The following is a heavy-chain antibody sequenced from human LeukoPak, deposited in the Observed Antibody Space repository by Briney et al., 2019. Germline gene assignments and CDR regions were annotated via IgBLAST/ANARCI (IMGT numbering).Heavy chain of an antibody. Sequence: ASVKVSCKTSGYTFSNFGINWVRQAPGQGLEWMGWISGNSDNPNYGQKFQGRLTVTTDTSTSTAYMELRNLRFDDTAVYYCARDGASTDDYWGQGTLVTVSS. CDR3: ARDGASTDDY. J-gene: IGHJ4*02. D-gene: IGHD2-2*01. CDR2: ISGNSDNP. CDR1: GYTFSNFG. V-gene: IGHV1-18*01.